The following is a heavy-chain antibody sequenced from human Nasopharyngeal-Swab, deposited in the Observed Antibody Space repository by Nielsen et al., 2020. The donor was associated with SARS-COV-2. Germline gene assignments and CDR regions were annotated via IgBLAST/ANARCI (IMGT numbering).Heavy chain of an antibody. CDR3: ARGYSSGWSYSYDY. CDR1: GGSMNSYY. Sequence: SETLSLTCTVSGGSMNSYYWGWLRQPPGKGLEWIGYIYYSGSTYYHPSLKSRVTMSVDTSENRFSLKLSSVTAADTAVYYCARGYSSGWSYSYDYWGQGTLVTVSS. D-gene: IGHD6-19*01. J-gene: IGHJ4*02. CDR2: IYYSGST. V-gene: IGHV4-59*08.